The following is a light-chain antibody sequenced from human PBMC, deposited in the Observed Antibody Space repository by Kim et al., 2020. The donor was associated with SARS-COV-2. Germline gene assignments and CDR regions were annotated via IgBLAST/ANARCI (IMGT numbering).Light chain of an antibody. CDR2: EVN. CDR1: SSDVGRYNY. CDR3: SSYTGSNVI. Sequence: QSALTQPPSASGSPGQSVTISCTGTSSDVGRYNYVSWYQHHPGKAPKLMIYEVNKWPSGVPDRFSGSKSGNTASLTVSGLQADDEADYYCSSYTGSNVIFGGGTQLTVL. V-gene: IGLV2-8*01. J-gene: IGLJ2*01.